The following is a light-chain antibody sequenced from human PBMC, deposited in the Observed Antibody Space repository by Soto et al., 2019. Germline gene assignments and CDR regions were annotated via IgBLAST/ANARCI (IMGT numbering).Light chain of an antibody. V-gene: IGLV2-23*01. CDR2: EGN. Sequence: QSALTQPASVAGSPGQSITISCTGTSSDIGRYNLVSWYQQHPGKAPKLMIYEGNKRPSGLSKRFSGSKSGNTASLTISGLQAEDESDYYCCSYAGSSTWVFGGGTKLTVL. CDR3: CSYAGSSTWV. CDR1: SSDIGRYNL. J-gene: IGLJ3*02.